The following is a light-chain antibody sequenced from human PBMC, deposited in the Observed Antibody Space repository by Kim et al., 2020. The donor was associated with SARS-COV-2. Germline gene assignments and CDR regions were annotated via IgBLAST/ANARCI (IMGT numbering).Light chain of an antibody. CDR1: SGHSNYA. CDR3: QTWGTGIVV. J-gene: IGLJ2*01. Sequence: QLVLTQSPSASASLGASVKLTCTLSSGHSNYAIAWHQQQPEKGPRYLMKLNSDGSHSKGDEIPDRFSGSSSGAERYLTISSLQSEDEADYYCQTWGTGIVVFGGGTQLTVL. V-gene: IGLV4-69*02. CDR2: LNSDGSH.